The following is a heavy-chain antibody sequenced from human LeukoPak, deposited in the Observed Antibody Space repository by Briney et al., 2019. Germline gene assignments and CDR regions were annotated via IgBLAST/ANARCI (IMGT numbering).Heavy chain of an antibody. J-gene: IGHJ4*02. CDR3: ARWDVDTAFHY. Sequence: PSETLSLTCTVSVGSISSRSYYWSWIRQPPGKGLEWIGEINHSGSTNYNPSLKSRVTISVDTSKNQFSLKLSSVTAADTAVYYCARWDVDTAFHYWGQGTLVTVSS. CDR2: INHSGST. CDR1: VGSISSRSYY. D-gene: IGHD5-18*01. V-gene: IGHV4-39*07.